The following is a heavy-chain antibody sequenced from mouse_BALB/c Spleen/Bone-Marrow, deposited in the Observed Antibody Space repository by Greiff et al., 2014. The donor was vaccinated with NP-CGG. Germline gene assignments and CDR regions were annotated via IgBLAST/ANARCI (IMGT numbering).Heavy chain of an antibody. V-gene: IGHV14-3*02. CDR2: IEPANDNA. D-gene: IGHD1-1*01. Sequence: EVMLVESXAELVKPGASVKLSCTASGFNIKDTYMHWVKQRPEQGLEWIGRIEPANDNARYDPKFQGKATITADTSSNTAYLQLSSLTSEDTAVYYCARKLRLYAMDYWGQGTSVTVSS. CDR3: ARKLRLYAMDY. CDR1: GFNIKDTY. J-gene: IGHJ4*01.